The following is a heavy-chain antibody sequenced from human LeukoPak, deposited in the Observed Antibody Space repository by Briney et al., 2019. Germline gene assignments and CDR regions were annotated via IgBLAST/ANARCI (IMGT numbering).Heavy chain of an antibody. CDR1: GGTFSSYA. CDR2: IIPISDTT. Sequence: SVKVSCKASGGTFSSYAISWVRQAPGQGLEWMGGIIPISDTTNYAQKFQGRVTITADESTNTAYMELNSLRSDDTAVYYCVLGYDSSGYYFDYWGQGTLVTVSS. D-gene: IGHD3-22*01. CDR3: VLGYDSSGYYFDY. V-gene: IGHV1-69*13. J-gene: IGHJ4*02.